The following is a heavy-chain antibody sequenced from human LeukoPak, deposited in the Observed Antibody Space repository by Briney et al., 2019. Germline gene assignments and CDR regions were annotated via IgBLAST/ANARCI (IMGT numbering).Heavy chain of an antibody. CDR2: INPHSGGT. Sequence: ASVKVSCKASGYTFTGYYIHWVRQAPGQALEWMGWINPHSGGTNYAQKFQSRVTLTSDTSIRTAYMELSRLRSDDTAVSYLARGGSGWCDAFDFWGQGPMVTVS. J-gene: IGHJ3*01. V-gene: IGHV1-2*02. CDR1: GYTFTGYY. CDR3: ARGGSGWCDAFDF. D-gene: IGHD6-19*01.